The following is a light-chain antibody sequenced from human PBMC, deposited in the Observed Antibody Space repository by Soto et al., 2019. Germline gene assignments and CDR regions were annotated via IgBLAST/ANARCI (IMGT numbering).Light chain of an antibody. CDR2: DAS. CDR1: QSVSSY. V-gene: IGKV3-20*01. Sequence: IVLTQSRGTLSFSRGERATLSCRASQSVSSYLAWYQQKPGQAPRLLIYDASSRATGIPDRFSGSGSGTDFTLTISRLEPEDFAVYYCQQYGSSLWTFGQGTKVEIK. CDR3: QQYGSSLWT. J-gene: IGKJ1*01.